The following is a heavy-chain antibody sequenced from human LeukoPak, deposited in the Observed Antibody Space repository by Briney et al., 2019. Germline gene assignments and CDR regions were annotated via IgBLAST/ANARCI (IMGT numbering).Heavy chain of an antibody. J-gene: IGHJ4*02. CDR2: LSYDGSNK. CDR3: ASTTPYYYDSSGSDY. D-gene: IGHD3-22*01. Sequence: GGSLRLSCAASGFTFSSYAMHWVRQAPGKGLEWVAVLSYDGSNKYYADSVKGRFTISRDNSKNTLYLQMNSLRAEDTAVYYCASTTPYYYDSSGSDYWGQGTLVTVSS. V-gene: IGHV3-30*04. CDR1: GFTFSSYA.